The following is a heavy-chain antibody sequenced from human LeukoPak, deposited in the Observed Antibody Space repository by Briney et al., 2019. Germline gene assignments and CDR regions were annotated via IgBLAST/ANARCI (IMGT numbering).Heavy chain of an antibody. CDR2: IYHDGST. V-gene: IGHV4-4*02. D-gene: IGHD5-18*01. J-gene: IGHJ4*02. CDR1: GGSISSNNW. CDR3: ARDRGGYTYSHDY. Sequence: KPSETLSLTCAVSGGSISSNNWWIWVRQSPEKGLEWIGEIYHDGSTNYNPSLKSRVTISMDKSKNQLSLKLNFVTAADTAVYYCARDRGGYTYSHDYWGQGTLVIVSS.